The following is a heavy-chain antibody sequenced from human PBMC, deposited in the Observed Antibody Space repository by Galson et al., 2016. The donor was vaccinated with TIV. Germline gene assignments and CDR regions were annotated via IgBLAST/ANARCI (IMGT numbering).Heavy chain of an antibody. J-gene: IGHJ3*02. CDR3: ARETAVSTYAFDI. CDR1: GGSMSGHF. V-gene: IGHV4-59*11. Sequence: SETLSLTCSVSGGSMSGHFWSWVRQPPGKGLEWLGYFFYSGSPNYNPSFKGRVSISVDTSKTRFPFTLTSATAADTATYYCARETAVSTYAFDIWGQGTMVTVSS. D-gene: IGHD2/OR15-2a*01. CDR2: FFYSGSP.